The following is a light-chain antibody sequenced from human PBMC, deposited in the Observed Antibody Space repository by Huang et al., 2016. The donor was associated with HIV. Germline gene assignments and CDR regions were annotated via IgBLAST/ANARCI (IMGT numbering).Light chain of an antibody. CDR1: HYIATD. CDR2: GAS. Sequence: EIVMTQSPATLSVSPGERATLSCRASHYIATDLPWYQQKPGQAPRRLIDGASTRAAGIPARFSGTGSGTEFTLTINSLQSEDFALYYCHQYSKWPPGTFGQGSKVEVK. J-gene: IGKJ1*01. V-gene: IGKV3-15*01. CDR3: HQYSKWPPGT.